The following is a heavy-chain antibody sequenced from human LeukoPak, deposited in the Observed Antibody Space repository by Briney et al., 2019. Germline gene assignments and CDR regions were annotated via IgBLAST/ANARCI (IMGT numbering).Heavy chain of an antibody. J-gene: IGHJ4*02. CDR1: GYSISSGYY. Sequence: SETLSLTCTVSGYSISSGYYWGWIRQPPGKGLEWIGSIYHSGSTYYNPSLKSRVTISVDTSKNQFSLKLSSVTAADTAVYYCARTRPSFTIFGVLTFDYWGQGTLVTVSS. V-gene: IGHV4-38-2*02. CDR2: IYHSGST. D-gene: IGHD3-3*01. CDR3: ARTRPSFTIFGVLTFDY.